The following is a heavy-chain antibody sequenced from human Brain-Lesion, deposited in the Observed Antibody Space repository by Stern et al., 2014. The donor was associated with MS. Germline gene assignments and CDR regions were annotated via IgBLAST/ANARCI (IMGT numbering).Heavy chain of an antibody. V-gene: IGHV3-13*01. J-gene: IGHJ2*01. CDR3: ARSLGSSSWYRGWYFDL. CDR2: IGTAGDT. D-gene: IGHD6-13*01. CDR1: GFTFTTYG. Sequence: MQLVESGGGLVQPGGSLRLSCAASGFTFTTYGVHWVRQHPGKGLAWVSSIGTAGDTYYPGSVKGRFTISRDNAQTYLYLVMTSLRAGDTVVNYCARSLGSSSWYRGWYFDLGGRGPLVTVSS.